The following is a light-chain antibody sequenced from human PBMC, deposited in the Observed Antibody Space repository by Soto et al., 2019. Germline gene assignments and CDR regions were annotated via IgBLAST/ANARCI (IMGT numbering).Light chain of an antibody. Sequence: AVRMTQSPSSLSASTGDRVTITCRASQGISSYLAWYQQKPGKAPKLLIYAASTLQSGVPPRFSGSGSGTDFTLTISSLQPEDFATYFCQQANSFPITSGQGTRLENK. CDR3: QQANSFPIT. J-gene: IGKJ5*01. CDR1: QGISSY. V-gene: IGKV1-8*01. CDR2: AAS.